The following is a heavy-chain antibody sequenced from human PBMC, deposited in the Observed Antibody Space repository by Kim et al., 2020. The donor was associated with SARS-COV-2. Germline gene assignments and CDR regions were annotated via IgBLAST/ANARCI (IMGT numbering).Heavy chain of an antibody. V-gene: IGHV3-23*01. CDR1: GFTFSDYA. Sequence: GGSLRLSCAASGFTFSDYAMSWVRQAPGKGLEWVASLSVNGGSAHYADTLRGRFTVSRDNSKNTLYLQMNSLRAEDTAIYYCAKSSTEEAYSGIDSWGQGTLVTVSP. D-gene: IGHD3-10*01. CDR2: LSVNGGSA. CDR3: AKSSTEEAYSGIDS. J-gene: IGHJ4*02.